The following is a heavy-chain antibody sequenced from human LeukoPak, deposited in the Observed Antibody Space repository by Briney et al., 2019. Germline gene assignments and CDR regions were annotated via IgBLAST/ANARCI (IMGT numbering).Heavy chain of an antibody. D-gene: IGHD1-7*01. CDR3: GGLTGTTSPFDY. J-gene: IGHJ4*02. Sequence: SETLSLTCAVYGGSFSGYYWSWIRQPPGKGLEWIGEINHSGSTNYNPSLKSRVTISVDTSRNQFSLKLSSVTAAGTAVYYCGGLTGTTSPFDYWGQGTLVTVSS. CDR2: INHSGST. V-gene: IGHV4-34*01. CDR1: GGSFSGYY.